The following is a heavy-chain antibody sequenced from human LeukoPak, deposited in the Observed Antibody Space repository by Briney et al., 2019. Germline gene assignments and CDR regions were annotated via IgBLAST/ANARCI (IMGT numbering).Heavy chain of an antibody. Sequence: ASVKVSCKASGYTFTSYYMHWVRQAPGQGLEWMGIINPGGGSTNYAQKFQGRVIMTRDTSTSTIYMEMSSLRSEDTAVYYCARQRGGQYEDGFDMWGQGTMVTVSS. CDR1: GYTFTSYY. CDR3: ARQRGGQYEDGFDM. V-gene: IGHV1-46*01. CDR2: INPGGGST. D-gene: IGHD2-8*01. J-gene: IGHJ3*02.